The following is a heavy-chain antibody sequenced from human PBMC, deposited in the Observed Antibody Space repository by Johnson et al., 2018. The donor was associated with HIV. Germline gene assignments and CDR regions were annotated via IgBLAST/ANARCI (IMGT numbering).Heavy chain of an antibody. CDR2: ISYDGSDK. V-gene: IGHV3-30*18. D-gene: IGHD6-19*01. Sequence: QVQLMESGGGVVQPGRSLRLSCAASGFTFNSYAMHWVRQAPGKGLEWVAVISYDGSDKYYADSLKARFTISRDNSKNTLYLQMNSLRAEDTAVYYCAKFAVAGFDIWGQGTMVTVSS. CDR3: AKFAVAGFDI. CDR1: GFTFNSYA. J-gene: IGHJ3*02.